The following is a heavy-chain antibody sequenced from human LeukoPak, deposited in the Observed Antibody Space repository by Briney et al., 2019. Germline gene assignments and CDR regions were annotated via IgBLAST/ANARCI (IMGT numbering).Heavy chain of an antibody. CDR2: VSSSSNYI. CDR3: ATVRAADDY. V-gene: IGHV3-21*01. J-gene: IGHJ4*02. CDR1: GFTFSTYW. D-gene: IGHD6-13*01. Sequence: GGSLRLSCAASGFTFSTYWMTWVRQAPGKGLEWVSFVSSSSNYIYYADSVKGRFTISRDNAKNSPYLQMNSLRAEDTAVYYCATVRAADDYWGQGTLVTVSS.